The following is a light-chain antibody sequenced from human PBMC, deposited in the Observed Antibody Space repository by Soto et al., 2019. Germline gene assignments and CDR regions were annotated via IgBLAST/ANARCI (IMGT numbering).Light chain of an antibody. CDR3: QHFGTSPPYT. CDR2: AAS. Sequence: EVLLTQSPATLSLSLGETATLSCRASQTIASKYLVWYQQKPGQSPRLLMYAASGRCAGIPARYTGSGSGTDFTLTISRVEPGDVAVYYCQHFGTSPPYTFGQGTKL. CDR1: QTIASKY. V-gene: IGKV3-20*01. J-gene: IGKJ2*01.